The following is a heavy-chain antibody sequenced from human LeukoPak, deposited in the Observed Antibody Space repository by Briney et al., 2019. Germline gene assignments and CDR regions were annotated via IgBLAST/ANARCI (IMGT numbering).Heavy chain of an antibody. CDR2: ISSSSSTI. Sequence: GGSLRLSCAASGFTFSSYSMNWVRQAPGKGLEWVSYISSSSSTIYYADPVKGRFTISRDNAKNSLYLQMNSLRAEDTAVYYCARAAVVTPRSGGGQGTLVTVSS. D-gene: IGHD4-23*01. CDR3: ARAAVVTPRSG. CDR1: GFTFSSYS. J-gene: IGHJ4*02. V-gene: IGHV3-48*04.